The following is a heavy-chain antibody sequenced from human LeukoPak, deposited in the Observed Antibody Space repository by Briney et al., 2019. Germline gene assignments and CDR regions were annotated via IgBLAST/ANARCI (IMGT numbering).Heavy chain of an antibody. V-gene: IGHV3-48*03. J-gene: IGHJ4*02. Sequence: GGSLRLSCAVSGYTFSSYEMNWVRQAPGKWLEWVSYISSSGSTIYYADSVKGRFTISRDNAKNSLYLQMNSLRAEDTAVYYCARDGYDYVWGSYRYTPWRAVDYWGQGTLVTVSS. D-gene: IGHD3-16*02. CDR2: ISSSGSTI. CDR1: GYTFSSYE. CDR3: ARDGYDYVWGSYRYTPWRAVDY.